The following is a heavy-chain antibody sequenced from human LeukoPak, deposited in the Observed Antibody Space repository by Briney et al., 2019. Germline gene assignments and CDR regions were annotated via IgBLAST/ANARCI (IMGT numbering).Heavy chain of an antibody. Sequence: PSETLSLTCTVSGGSISSYYWSWIRQPAGKGLEWTGRIYTSGSTNYNPSLKSRVTMSVDTSKNQFSLKLSSVTAADTAVYYCARSYDTSGYFDAFDIWGQGTMVTVSS. D-gene: IGHD3-22*01. CDR2: IYTSGST. J-gene: IGHJ3*02. V-gene: IGHV4-4*07. CDR3: ARSYDTSGYFDAFDI. CDR1: GGSISSYY.